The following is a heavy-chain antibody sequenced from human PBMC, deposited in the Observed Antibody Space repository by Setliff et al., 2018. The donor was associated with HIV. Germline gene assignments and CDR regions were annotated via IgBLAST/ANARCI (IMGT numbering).Heavy chain of an antibody. CDR2: ISYAGSSN. V-gene: IGHV3-30*16. J-gene: IGHJ6*02. CDR3: ARSVIGYYSYDMDD. CDR1: GFTFSSYA. Sequence: PGGSLRPTWAASGFTFSSYAMRWVRQAPGKGLEWVAVISYAGSSNYYADSVKGRFTISRDNSKNTLYLQMNSLRAEDTAVYYCARSVIGYYSYDMDDWGQGTLVTVSS. D-gene: IGHD3-10*01.